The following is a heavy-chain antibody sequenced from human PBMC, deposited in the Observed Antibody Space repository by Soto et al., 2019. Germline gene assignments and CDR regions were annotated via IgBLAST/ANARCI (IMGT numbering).Heavy chain of an antibody. CDR1: GGSINSSSYF. J-gene: IGHJ5*02. D-gene: IGHD6-19*01. CDR3: ARHYSSGSRNWFDP. Sequence: SETLSLTCSVSGGSINSSSYFWGWVRQPPGKGLEWIGSIYYSGSTYYNPSLRSRVAISVDTSKNQFSLKLSSVTAADTAVFYCARHYSSGSRNWFDPWGQGTLVTVSS. V-gene: IGHV4-39*01. CDR2: IYYSGST.